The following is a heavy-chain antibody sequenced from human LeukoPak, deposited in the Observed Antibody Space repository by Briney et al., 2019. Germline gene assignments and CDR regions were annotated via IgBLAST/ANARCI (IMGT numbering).Heavy chain of an antibody. Sequence: ASVKVSCKASGYTFTSYGISWVRQAPGQGLEWMGWISAYNGNTNYVQKLQGRVTMTTDTSTSTAYMELRSLRSDDTAVYYCARDHDSSSWSWFDPWGQGTLVTVSS. CDR3: ARDHDSSSWSWFDP. J-gene: IGHJ5*02. CDR1: GYTFTSYG. D-gene: IGHD6-13*01. CDR2: ISAYNGNT. V-gene: IGHV1-18*01.